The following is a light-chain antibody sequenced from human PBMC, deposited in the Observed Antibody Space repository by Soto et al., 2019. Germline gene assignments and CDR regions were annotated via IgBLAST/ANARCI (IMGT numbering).Light chain of an antibody. J-gene: IGKJ1*01. CDR3: HQYYNPPRK. Sequence: DIVMTQSPDSLAVSLGERDTINCKSSRSVIYSSDNKNYVAWYQQKPGQPPKLLISWASTREAGVPDRFRGSWCGTDFTLTISSLQAEDVEVSYCHQYYNPPRKFCQGNKVPIE. V-gene: IGKV4-1*01. CDR1: RSVIYSSDNKNY. CDR2: WAS.